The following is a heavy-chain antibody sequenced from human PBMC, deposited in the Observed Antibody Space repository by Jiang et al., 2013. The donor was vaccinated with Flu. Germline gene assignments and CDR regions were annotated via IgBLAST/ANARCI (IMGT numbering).Heavy chain of an antibody. J-gene: IGHJ5*01. CDR3: ARGQLVIDS. CDR1: GASISNYY. CDR2: IDGGGST. D-gene: IGHD6-6*01. Sequence: GPGLVKPSETLSLTCTVSGASISNYYWSWVRQSRGKGLEWIGYIDGGGSTNYNPSLMSRVTISADTSKNHFSXRLNSVTAADTAVYYCARGQLVIDSWG. V-gene: IGHV4-59*01.